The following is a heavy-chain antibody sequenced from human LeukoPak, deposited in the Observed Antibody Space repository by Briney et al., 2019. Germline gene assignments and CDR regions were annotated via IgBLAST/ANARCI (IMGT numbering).Heavy chain of an antibody. CDR3: ARDLKWILSSGWYDTFDI. CDR2: INPNSGGT. D-gene: IGHD6-19*01. Sequence: ASVKVSCKASGYTFTGYYMHWVRQAPGQGLEWMGWINPNSGGTNYAQKFQGRVTMTRDTSISTAYMELSRLRSDDTAVYYCARDLKWILSSGWYDTFDIWGQGTMVTVSS. V-gene: IGHV1-2*02. CDR1: GYTFTGYY. J-gene: IGHJ3*02.